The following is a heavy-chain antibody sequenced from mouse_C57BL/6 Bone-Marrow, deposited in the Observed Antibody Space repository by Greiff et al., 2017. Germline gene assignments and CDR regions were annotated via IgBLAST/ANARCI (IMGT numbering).Heavy chain of an antibody. CDR1: GFSLTSYG. V-gene: IGHV2-5*01. J-gene: IGHJ4*01. D-gene: IGHD4-1*01. CDR3: AKLGRSLYYAMDY. CDR2: IWRGGST. Sequence: VQLQQSGPGLVQPSQSLSITCTVSGFSLTSYGVHWVRQSPGKGLEWLGVIWRGGSTDYNAAFMSRLSITKDNSKSQVFFKMNSLQADDTAIYYCAKLGRSLYYAMDYWGQGTSVTVSS.